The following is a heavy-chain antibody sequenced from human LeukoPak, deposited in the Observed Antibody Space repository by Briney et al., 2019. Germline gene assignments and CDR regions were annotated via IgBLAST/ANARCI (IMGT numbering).Heavy chain of an antibody. D-gene: IGHD2-2*01. CDR2: IIPIFGTA. V-gene: IGHV1-69*05. Sequence: GASVKVSCKASGGTFSSYAISWVRQAPGQGLEWMGGIIPIFGTANYAQKFQGRVTIPTDESTSTAYMELSSLRSEDTAVYYCARGGVPAALDAFDIWGQGTMVTVSS. CDR1: GGTFSSYA. J-gene: IGHJ3*02. CDR3: ARGGVPAALDAFDI.